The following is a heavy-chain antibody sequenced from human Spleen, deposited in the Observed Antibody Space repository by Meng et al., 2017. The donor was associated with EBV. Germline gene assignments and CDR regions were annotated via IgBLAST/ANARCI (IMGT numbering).Heavy chain of an antibody. J-gene: IGHJ4*02. D-gene: IGHD3-10*01. V-gene: IGHV2-5*02. CDR2: IYWDDDK. Sequence: QTTLTGSGRTLVKPTQTLTLTCTFSGFSLSTSGEGVAWIRQPPGKALEWLALIYWDDDKRYSPSLRSRLTITKDTSKNQVVLTMTNMDPVDTATYYCAHRDYYGVVDYWGQGTLVTVSS. CDR3: AHRDYYGVVDY. CDR1: GFSLSTSGEG.